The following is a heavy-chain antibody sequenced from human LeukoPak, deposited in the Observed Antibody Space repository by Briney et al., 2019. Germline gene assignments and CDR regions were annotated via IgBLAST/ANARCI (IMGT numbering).Heavy chain of an antibody. Sequence: PGGSLRLSCAVSGFTVSSNYMVWVRQAPGKGLEWGSVLYSGGSTYYADSVRGRFTISRDNSKNTLFLQMNGLRADDTAVYYCARGYSANYYVQYFFDLWGQGTLVTVSS. V-gene: IGHV3-53*01. CDR1: GFTVSSNY. J-gene: IGHJ4*02. CDR3: ARGYSANYYVQYFFDL. D-gene: IGHD4/OR15-4a*01. CDR2: LYSGGST.